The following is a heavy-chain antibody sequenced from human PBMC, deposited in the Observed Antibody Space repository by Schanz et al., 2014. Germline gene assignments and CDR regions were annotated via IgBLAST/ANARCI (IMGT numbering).Heavy chain of an antibody. D-gene: IGHD2-15*01. V-gene: IGHV1-69*02. CDR2: IIPVLNIA. CDR1: GDTFSKYN. Sequence: QVQLVQSGPEVKKPGSSVKVSCQAFGDTFSKYNIMWVRQVPGQGLEWLGRIIPVLNIATYAQRFQGRVSITADTSTNTAYMELSSLRSDDTAVYYCARGGGPEDVFDIWGQGTILTVSS. J-gene: IGHJ3*02. CDR3: ARGGGPEDVFDI.